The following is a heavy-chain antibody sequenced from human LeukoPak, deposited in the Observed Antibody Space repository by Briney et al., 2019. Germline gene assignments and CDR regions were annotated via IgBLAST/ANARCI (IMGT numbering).Heavy chain of an antibody. D-gene: IGHD3-9*01. Sequence: SGTLSLTCAVSGGSISSSNWWSWVRQPPGKGLEWIGEIYHSGSTNYNPSLKSRVTISVDKSKNQFSLKLSSVTAADTAVYYCARGSLLRYFDWGLIYYGMDVWGQGTTATVSS. CDR1: GGSISSSNW. CDR2: IYHSGST. V-gene: IGHV4-4*02. CDR3: ARGSLLRYFDWGLIYYGMDV. J-gene: IGHJ6*02.